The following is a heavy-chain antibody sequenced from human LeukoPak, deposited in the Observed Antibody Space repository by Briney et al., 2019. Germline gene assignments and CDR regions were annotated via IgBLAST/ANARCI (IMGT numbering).Heavy chain of an antibody. V-gene: IGHV4-59*12. J-gene: IGHJ4*02. CDR1: GVSISSYY. Sequence: SETLSLTCTVSGVSISSYYWSWIRQPPGKGLEWIGYVSYSRSTNYNPSLKSRVIISIDTSKNQFSLKLSSVTAADTAMYYCARGYRVVGATRPLYYFDYWGQGTLVTVSS. CDR3: ARGYRVVGATRPLYYFDY. D-gene: IGHD1-26*01. CDR2: VSYSRST.